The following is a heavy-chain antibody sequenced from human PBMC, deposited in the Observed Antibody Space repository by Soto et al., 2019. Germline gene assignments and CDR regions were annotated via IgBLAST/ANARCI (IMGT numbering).Heavy chain of an antibody. CDR3: AGILTGFDY. J-gene: IGHJ4*02. Sequence: QITLKESGPTLVKPTQTLTLTCTFSGFALSASGVGVGWIRQPPGKALEWLALISWDDDKRYSPSLKSRLTITNDTSKNQVVLTMTNMDPVDTATYYCAGILTGFDYWGQGTLVTVSS. CDR1: GFALSASGVG. V-gene: IGHV2-5*02. CDR2: ISWDDDK. D-gene: IGHD3-9*01.